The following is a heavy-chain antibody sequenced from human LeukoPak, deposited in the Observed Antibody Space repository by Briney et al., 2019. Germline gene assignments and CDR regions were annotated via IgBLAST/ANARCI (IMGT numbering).Heavy chain of an antibody. CDR1: GFTFDDYA. J-gene: IGHJ4*02. CDR3: AKAYSGSFPGDYFDY. V-gene: IGHV3-9*01. CDR2: ISWNSGSI. D-gene: IGHD1-26*01. Sequence: SLRLSCAASGFTFDDYAMHWVRQAPGKGLEWVSGISWNSGSIGYADSMKGRFTISRDNAKNSLYLQMNSLRAEDTALYYCAKAYSGSFPGDYFDYWGQGTLVTVSS.